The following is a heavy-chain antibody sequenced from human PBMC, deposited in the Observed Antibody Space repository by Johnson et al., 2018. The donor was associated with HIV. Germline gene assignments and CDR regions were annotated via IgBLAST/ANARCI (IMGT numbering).Heavy chain of an antibody. Sequence: MQLVESGGGLVQPGGFLRLSCAASGFAFSSYGMSWVRQAPGKGLEWVANIKQDGSEKYYVDSVKGRFTISRDNAKNSLYLQMNSLRADDTAVYYCARMKTARQNAFDVWGQGTMVTVSS. CDR2: IKQDGSEK. J-gene: IGHJ3*01. CDR1: GFAFSSYG. CDR3: ARMKTARQNAFDV. D-gene: IGHD6-6*01. V-gene: IGHV3-7*03.